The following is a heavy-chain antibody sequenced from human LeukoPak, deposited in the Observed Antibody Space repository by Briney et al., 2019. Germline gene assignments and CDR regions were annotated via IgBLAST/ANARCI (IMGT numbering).Heavy chain of an antibody. D-gene: IGHD3-22*01. V-gene: IGHV4-59*08. CDR3: AGTLTDYYDSSGYYQRLDY. CDR2: IYYSGST. Sequence: PSETLSLTCTVSGGPISSYYWSWIRQPPGKGLEWIGYIYYSGSTNYNPSLKSRVTISVDTSKNQFSLKLSSVTAADTAVYYCAGTLTDYYDSSGYYQRLDYWGQGTLVTVSS. CDR1: GGPISSYY. J-gene: IGHJ4*02.